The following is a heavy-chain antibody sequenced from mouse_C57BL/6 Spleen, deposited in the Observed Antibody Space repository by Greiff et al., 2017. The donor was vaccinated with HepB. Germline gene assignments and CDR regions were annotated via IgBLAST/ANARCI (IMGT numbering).Heavy chain of an antibody. CDR3: ANYGSSYNFDY. J-gene: IGHJ2*01. D-gene: IGHD1-1*01. Sequence: QVQLQQPGAELVKPGASVKLSCKASGYTFTSYWMQWVKQRPGQGLEWIGEIDPSDSYTNYNQKFKGKATLTVDTSSSTAYMQLSSLTSEDSAVYYCANYGSSYNFDYWGQGTTLTVSS. CDR2: IDPSDSYT. CDR1: GYTFTSYW. V-gene: IGHV1-50*01.